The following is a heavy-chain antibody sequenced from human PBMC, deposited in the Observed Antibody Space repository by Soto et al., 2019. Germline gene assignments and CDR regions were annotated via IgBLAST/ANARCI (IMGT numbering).Heavy chain of an antibody. Sequence: EVQLVESGGGLVKPGGSLRLSCAASGFTFSNAWMTWVRQAPGKGLEWVGRIKSKTDGGTIEYAASVKGRFTVSRDDSETTLYLQMNSLKTEDTAVYYCTTDSVSRRSSLYFDYWGQGTQVTVSS. V-gene: IGHV3-15*01. CDR2: IKSKTDGGTI. D-gene: IGHD6-6*01. J-gene: IGHJ4*02. CDR1: GFTFSNAW. CDR3: TTDSVSRRSSLYFDY.